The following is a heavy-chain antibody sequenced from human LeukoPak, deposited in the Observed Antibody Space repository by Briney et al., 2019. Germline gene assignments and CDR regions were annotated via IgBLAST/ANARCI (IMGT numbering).Heavy chain of an antibody. CDR3: ARNEMATINYFDY. J-gene: IGHJ4*02. D-gene: IGHD5-24*01. CDR2: IYYSGST. CDR1: GGSISSYY. Sequence: SETLSLTCTVSGGSISSYYWGWIRQPPGKGLEWIGSIYYSGSTYYNPSLKSRVTISVDTSKNQFSLKLSSVTAADTAVYYCARNEMATINYFDYWGQGTLVTVSS. V-gene: IGHV4-39*07.